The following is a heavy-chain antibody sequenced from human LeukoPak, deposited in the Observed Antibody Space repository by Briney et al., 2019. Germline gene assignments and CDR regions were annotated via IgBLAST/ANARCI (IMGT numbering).Heavy chain of an antibody. CDR1: GFTFSDYN. CDR3: ARSIGLTGGGVDV. D-gene: IGHD3-9*01. J-gene: IGHJ6*02. V-gene: IGHV3-11*01. CDR2: ITKCGSTI. Sequence: MSGGSLRLSCAASGFTFSDYNMNWVRQAPGKGLEWVSYITKCGSTIHHADSVKGRFTISRDNAKKTLYLQINSLRAEDTAVYYCARSIGLTGGGVDVWGQGTTVTVSS.